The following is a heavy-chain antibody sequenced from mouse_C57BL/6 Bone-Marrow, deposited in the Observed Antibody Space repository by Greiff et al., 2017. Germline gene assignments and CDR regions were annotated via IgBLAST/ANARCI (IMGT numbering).Heavy chain of an antibody. J-gene: IGHJ3*01. CDR1: GFTFSDYG. CDR2: ISSGSSTI. D-gene: IGHD1-1*01. V-gene: IGHV5-17*01. Sequence: EVMLVESGGGLVKPGGSLTLSCAASGFTFSDYGMHWVRQAPEKGLEWVAYISSGSSTIYYADTVKGRFTISRDKAKNTLFLQMTSLRSEDTAMYYCARPLYYGSSAFAYWGQGTLVTVSA. CDR3: ARPLYYGSSAFAY.